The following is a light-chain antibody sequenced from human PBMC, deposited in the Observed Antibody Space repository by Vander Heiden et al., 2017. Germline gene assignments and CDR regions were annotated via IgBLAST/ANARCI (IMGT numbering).Light chain of an antibody. J-gene: IGKJ1*01. CDR1: QSIGSW. Sequence: DIQISQSPSTLSASVGDRVIITCRASQSIGSWLAWYQQKPGKAPSLLIYEASSLEGGVPSRFSGSGSGTEFTLTISSLQPDDFATYYCQQYNNYSRTFGQGTKVEIK. CDR2: EAS. V-gene: IGKV1-5*03. CDR3: QQYNNYSRT.